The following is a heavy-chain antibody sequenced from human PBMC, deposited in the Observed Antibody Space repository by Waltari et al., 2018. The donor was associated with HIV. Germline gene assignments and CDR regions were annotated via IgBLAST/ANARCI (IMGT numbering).Heavy chain of an antibody. D-gene: IGHD5-12*01. J-gene: IGHJ4*02. CDR1: GGSISGYY. CDR3: ARDRFPDGYNDY. CDR2: IYYSGST. V-gene: IGHV4-59*01. Sequence: QVQLQESGPGLVKPSETLSLTCTVSGGSISGYYWSWIRQPPGKGLEWIGYIYYSGSTNYNPSLKRRVTISVDTSKNQFSLKLSSVTAADTAVYYCARDRFPDGYNDYWGQGTLVTVSS.